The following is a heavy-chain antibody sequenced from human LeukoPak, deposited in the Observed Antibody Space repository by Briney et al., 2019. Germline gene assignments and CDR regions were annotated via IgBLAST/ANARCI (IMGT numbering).Heavy chain of an antibody. V-gene: IGHV4-34*01. J-gene: IGHJ3*02. CDR2: INHSGST. CDR3: ARAGGYSSSWYGLRNAFDI. Sequence: SETLSLTCAVYGGSFSGYYWSWIRQPPGKGLEWIGEINHSGSTDYNPSLKSRVTISVDTSKNQFSLKLSSVTAADTAVYYCARAGGYSSSWYGLRNAFDIWGQGTMVTVSS. D-gene: IGHD6-13*01. CDR1: GGSFSGYY.